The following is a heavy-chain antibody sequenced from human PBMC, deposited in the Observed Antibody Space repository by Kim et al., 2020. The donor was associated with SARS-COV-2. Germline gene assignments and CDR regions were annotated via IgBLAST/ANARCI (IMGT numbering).Heavy chain of an antibody. Sequence: SETLSLTCAVYGGSFSGYYWSWIRQPPGKGLEWIGEINHSGSTNYNPSLKSRVTISVDTSKNQFSLKLSSVTAADTAVYYCARGGGAYDYVWGSYRLFD. CDR3: ARGGGAYDYVWGSYRLFD. J-gene: IGHJ4*01. CDR1: GGSFSGYY. V-gene: IGHV4-34*01. CDR2: INHSGST. D-gene: IGHD3-16*02.